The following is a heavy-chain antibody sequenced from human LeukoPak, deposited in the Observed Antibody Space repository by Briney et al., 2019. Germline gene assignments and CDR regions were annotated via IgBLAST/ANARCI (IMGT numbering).Heavy chain of an antibody. CDR2: IYSGGST. CDR3: ARGNLVDYGDYEY. Sequence: GGSLRLSCAASGFTVSSNYMSWVRQAPGKGVEGVSVIYSGGSTYYAASVKGPFTISRDNSKNTLYLQMNSLRAEDTAVYYCARGNLVDYGDYEYWGQGTLVTVSS. CDR1: GFTVSSNY. V-gene: IGHV3-53*01. J-gene: IGHJ4*02. D-gene: IGHD4-17*01.